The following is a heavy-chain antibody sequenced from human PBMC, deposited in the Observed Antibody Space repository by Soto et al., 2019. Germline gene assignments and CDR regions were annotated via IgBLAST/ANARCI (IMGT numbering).Heavy chain of an antibody. D-gene: IGHD3-22*01. J-gene: IGHJ4*02. CDR3: ARESSYYYDK. Sequence: GGSLRLSCAASGFTFSSYGMHWVRQAPGKGLEWVAVIWHDGSNKYYADSVKGRFTISRDNSKNTLYLQTNSLRAEDTAEYSCARESSYYYDKWSQGTLVTVSS. CDR2: IWHDGSNK. CDR1: GFTFSSYG. V-gene: IGHV3-33*01.